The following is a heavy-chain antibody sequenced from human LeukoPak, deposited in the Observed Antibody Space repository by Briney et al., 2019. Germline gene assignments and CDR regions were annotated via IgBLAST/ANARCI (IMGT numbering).Heavy chain of an antibody. D-gene: IGHD3-10*02. J-gene: IGHJ6*04. Sequence: GGSLRLSCAASGFTFTSYGMHWVRQAPGKGLEWVAHIRFDESDKYYADSVKGRFTISRDNAKNSLYLQMNSLRAEDTAVYYCAELGITMIGGVWGKGTTVTISS. V-gene: IGHV3-30*02. CDR1: GFTFTSYG. CDR2: IRFDESDK. CDR3: AELGITMIGGV.